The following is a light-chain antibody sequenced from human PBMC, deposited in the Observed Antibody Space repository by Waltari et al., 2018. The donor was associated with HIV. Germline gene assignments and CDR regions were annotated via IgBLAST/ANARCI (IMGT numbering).Light chain of an antibody. J-gene: IGKJ1*01. CDR2: AST. CDR3: LQDFEYPWT. Sequence: AVQMTQSPSSVSGSLGGRVTISCRASQGIRNDLSWFQMKPGGAPKLLIYASTILQTGVPPRFSGSASGTDFTLTISNLQSEDFATYFCLQDFEYPWTFGQGTKVE. CDR1: QGIRND. V-gene: IGKV1-6*02.